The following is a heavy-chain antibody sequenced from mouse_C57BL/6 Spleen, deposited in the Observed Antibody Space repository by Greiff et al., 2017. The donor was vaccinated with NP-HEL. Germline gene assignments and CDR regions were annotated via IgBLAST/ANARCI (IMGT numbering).Heavy chain of an antibody. Sequence: VQLQQSGAELVRPGASVKLSCTASGFNIKDYYMHWVKQRPEQGLEWIGRIDPEDGDTEYAPKFQGKATMTADTSSNTAYLQLSSLTSEDTAVYYCTTSYYYGSTNFDYWGQGTTLTVSS. CDR2: IDPEDGDT. J-gene: IGHJ2*01. D-gene: IGHD1-1*01. V-gene: IGHV14-1*01. CDR1: GFNIKDYY. CDR3: TTSYYYGSTNFDY.